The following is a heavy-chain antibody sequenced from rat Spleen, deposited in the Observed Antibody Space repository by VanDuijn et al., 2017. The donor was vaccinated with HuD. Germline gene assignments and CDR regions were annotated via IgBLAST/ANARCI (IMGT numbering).Heavy chain of an antibody. Sequence: EVQLVESGGGLVQPGRSLKLSCAASGFTFSNYDMAWVRQAPTKGLEWVASIRTGGGNAYYRDSVKGRFTISRDNAKSTLYLQMDSLRSDDTATYYCARQEVITMMVVITTSMDYWGQGVMVTLSS. J-gene: IGHJ2*01. CDR1: GFTFSNYD. D-gene: IGHD1-12*02. V-gene: IGHV5S23*01. CDR2: IRTGGGNA. CDR3: ARQEVITMMVVITTSMDY.